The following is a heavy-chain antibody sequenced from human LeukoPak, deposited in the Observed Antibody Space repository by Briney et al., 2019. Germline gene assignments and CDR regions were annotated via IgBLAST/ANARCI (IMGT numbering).Heavy chain of an antibody. CDR1: GFTFSSYG. Sequence: PGGSLRLSCAASGFTFSSYGMHWVRQAPGKGLEWVAVISYDGSNKYYADSVKGRFTISRDNSKNTLYLQMSSLRAEDTAVYYCARRYFDLWGQGTLVTVSS. J-gene: IGHJ4*02. D-gene: IGHD2-15*01. CDR2: ISYDGSNK. V-gene: IGHV3-30*03. CDR3: ARRYFDL.